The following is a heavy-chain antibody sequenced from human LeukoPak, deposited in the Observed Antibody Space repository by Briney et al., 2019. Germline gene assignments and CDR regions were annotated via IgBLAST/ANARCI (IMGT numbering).Heavy chain of an antibody. CDR2: VYYSGTT. Sequence: KASETLSLTCTVSGGSISTYYWSWIRQPPGKGLEWLGYVYYSGTTNYKYKSSLKSRVAISVDTSKNQFSLRLSSVTAADTAVYYCARSDRDLWYFDLWGRGTLVTVSS. CDR1: GGSISTYY. CDR3: ARSDRDLWYFDL. J-gene: IGHJ2*01. V-gene: IGHV4-59*01.